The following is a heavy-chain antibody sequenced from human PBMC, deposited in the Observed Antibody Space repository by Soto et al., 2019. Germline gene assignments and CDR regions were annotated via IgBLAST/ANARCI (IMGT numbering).Heavy chain of an antibody. D-gene: IGHD3-10*01. CDR3: TKGGHLDY. V-gene: IGHV3-23*01. Sequence: GGSLRLSCAASGFPFSSYDMSWVRQAPGKGLDWVSVIRGSDGSTYYANSVKGRFTISRDNSKNTLFLQMNSLRAEDTAIYYCTKGGHLDYWGPGTLVTVSS. CDR2: IRGSDGST. CDR1: GFPFSSYD. J-gene: IGHJ4*02.